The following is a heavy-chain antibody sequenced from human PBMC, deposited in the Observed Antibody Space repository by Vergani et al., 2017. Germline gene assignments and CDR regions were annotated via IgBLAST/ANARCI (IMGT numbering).Heavy chain of an antibody. CDR3: ARDREITMVRGGWYFDY. CDR2: SIPIFGTA. CDR1: GGTFSSYA. J-gene: IGHJ4*02. Sequence: QVQLVQSGAEVKKPGSSVKVSCKASGGTFSSYAISWVRQAPGQGLEWMGGSIPIFGTANYAQKFQGRVTITADESTSTAYMELSSLRSEDTAVYYCARDREITMVRGGWYFDYWGQGTLVTVSS. D-gene: IGHD3-10*01. V-gene: IGHV1-69*01.